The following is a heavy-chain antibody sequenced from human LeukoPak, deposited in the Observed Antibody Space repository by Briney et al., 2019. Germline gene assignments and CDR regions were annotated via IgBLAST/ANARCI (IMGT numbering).Heavy chain of an antibody. CDR1: GGSFSGYY. Sequence: SETLSLTCAVYGGSFSGYYWSWIRQPPGKGLEWIGEINHSGSTNYNPSLKSRVTISVDTSKNQFSLKLSSVTAADTAVYYCARSGRGYSYGSQPIDYWGQRTLVTVSS. D-gene: IGHD5-18*01. CDR3: ARSGRGYSYGSQPIDY. J-gene: IGHJ4*02. CDR2: INHSGST. V-gene: IGHV4-34*01.